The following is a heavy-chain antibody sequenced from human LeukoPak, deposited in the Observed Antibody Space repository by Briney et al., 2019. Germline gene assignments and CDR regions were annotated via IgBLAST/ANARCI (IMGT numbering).Heavy chain of an antibody. CDR3: ARDDGYYYDSSGYYYFDY. J-gene: IGHJ4*02. CDR1: GYTFTSYY. Sequence: ASVKVSCKASGYTFTSYYMHWVRQAPGQGLEWMGWISAYNGNTNYAQKLQGRVTMTTDTSTSTAYMELRSLRSDDTAVYYCARDDGYYYDSSGYYYFDYWGQGTLVTVSS. V-gene: IGHV1-18*04. D-gene: IGHD3-22*01. CDR2: ISAYNGNT.